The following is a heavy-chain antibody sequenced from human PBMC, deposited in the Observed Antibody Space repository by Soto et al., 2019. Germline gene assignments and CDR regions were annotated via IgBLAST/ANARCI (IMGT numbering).Heavy chain of an antibody. CDR2: ISPMFGAA. CDR3: AREVQVHTPAFVY. D-gene: IGHD3-10*01. J-gene: IGHJ4*02. Sequence: QVQLVQSGAEMKKPESSVKVSCQSSGGTFNTYAMNWVRQAPGQGPEWMGDISPMFGAANYAPKFQGRVTITADEPTGTPYMQLSSLSSEDTALYFCAREVQVHTPAFVYWGQGTLVTVSS. V-gene: IGHV1-69*19. CDR1: GGTFNTYA.